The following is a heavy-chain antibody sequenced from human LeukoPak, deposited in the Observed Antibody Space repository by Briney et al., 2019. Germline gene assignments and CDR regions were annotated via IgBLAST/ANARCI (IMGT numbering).Heavy chain of an antibody. CDR3: ARGRLPYYYDSSFDY. V-gene: IGHV3-7*01. CDR1: GFTVSSNY. CDR2: IKQDGSEK. D-gene: IGHD3-22*01. J-gene: IGHJ4*02. Sequence: GGSLRLSCAASGFTVSSNYMAWVRQAPGKGLEWVANIKQDGSEKYYVDSVKGRFTISRDNAKNSLYLQMNSLRAEDTAVYYCARGRLPYYYDSSFDYWGQGTLVTVSS.